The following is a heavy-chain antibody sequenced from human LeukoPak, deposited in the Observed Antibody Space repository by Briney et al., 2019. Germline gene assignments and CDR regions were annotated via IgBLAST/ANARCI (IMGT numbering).Heavy chain of an antibody. CDR2: IIPMFGTA. Sequence: SVKVSCKASGGTFSRYAISWVRQAPGQGREWMGRIIPMFGTANYAQKFQDRVTVTTDESTTAAYMEMSSLRSEDTAVYYCARGNYYDSSGYFDWGQGTLVTVSS. CDR1: GGTFSRYA. D-gene: IGHD3-22*01. J-gene: IGHJ4*02. V-gene: IGHV1-69*05. CDR3: ARGNYYDSSGYFD.